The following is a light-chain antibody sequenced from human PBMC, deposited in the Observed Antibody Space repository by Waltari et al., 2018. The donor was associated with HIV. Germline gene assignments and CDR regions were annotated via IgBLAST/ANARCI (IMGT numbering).Light chain of an antibody. CDR3: AAWDDILKGV. CDR2: SNN. Sequence: QSVLTQPPSASGTPGQRVTIPCSGSSSNIGSNPVNWYQQLPGTAPKLLMYSNNQRPSGVPDQFSGSKSGTSASLVLSGLQSEDEGDYYCAAWDDILKGVFGGGTKLTVL. V-gene: IGLV1-44*01. J-gene: IGLJ3*02. CDR1: SSNIGSNP.